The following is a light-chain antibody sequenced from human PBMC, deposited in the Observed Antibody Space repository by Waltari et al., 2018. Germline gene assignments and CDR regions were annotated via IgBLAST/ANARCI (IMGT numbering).Light chain of an antibody. J-gene: IGLJ2*01. CDR1: SPNLGNNH. Sequence: QSLLTQSPSASGTPGQRVSISCSGSSPNLGNNHVYWYQHLPGTAPRLLSYDSDRRPSGVPERFSASKSGTSASLAISGLRSEDEADYYCAAWDDSRSVVFGGGTRLTVL. CDR2: DSD. CDR3: AAWDDSRSVV. V-gene: IGLV1-47*01.